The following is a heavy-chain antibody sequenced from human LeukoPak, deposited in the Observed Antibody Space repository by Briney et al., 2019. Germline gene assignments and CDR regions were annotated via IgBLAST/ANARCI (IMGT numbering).Heavy chain of an antibody. Sequence: SETLSLTCAVSGYSISSGYYWGWIRQPPGKGLECIGSIYHSGSTYYNPSLKSRVTISVDTSKNQFSLKLSSVTAADTAVYYCARDLSSGTAMASYFDYWGQGTLVTVSS. CDR2: IYHSGST. V-gene: IGHV4-38-2*02. J-gene: IGHJ4*02. CDR1: GYSISSGYY. D-gene: IGHD5-18*01. CDR3: ARDLSSGTAMASYFDY.